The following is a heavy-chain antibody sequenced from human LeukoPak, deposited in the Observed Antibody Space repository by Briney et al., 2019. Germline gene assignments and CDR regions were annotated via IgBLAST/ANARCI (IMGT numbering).Heavy chain of an antibody. J-gene: IGHJ3*02. CDR1: GFTFDDYA. CDR3: ARSETWNDVKAFDI. D-gene: IGHD1-1*01. Sequence: GGSLRLSCAASGFTFDDYAMHWVRQAPGKGLEWVSGISWNSGSIGYADSVKGRFTISRDNAKNSLYLQMNSLRAEDTALYYCARSETWNDVKAFDIWGQGKMVTV. V-gene: IGHV3-9*01. CDR2: ISWNSGSI.